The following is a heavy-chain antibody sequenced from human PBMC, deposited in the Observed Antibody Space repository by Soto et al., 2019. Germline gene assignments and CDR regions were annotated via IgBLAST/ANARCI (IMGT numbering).Heavy chain of an antibody. CDR3: ARQRDGYNMYYFDY. CDR1: GGSISSYY. J-gene: IGHJ4*02. CDR2: IYYSGST. V-gene: IGHV4-59*08. D-gene: IGHD5-12*01. Sequence: SETLSLTCTVSGGSISSYYCSWIRQPPGKGLEWIGYIYYSGSTNYNPSLNSRVTISVDTSKNQFSLKLSSVTAADTAVYYCARQRDGYNMYYFDYWGQGTLVTVSS.